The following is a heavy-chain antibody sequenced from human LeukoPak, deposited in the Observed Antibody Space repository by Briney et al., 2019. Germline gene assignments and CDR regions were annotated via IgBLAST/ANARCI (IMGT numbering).Heavy chain of an antibody. Sequence: PSETLSLTCTVSGGSISSYYWSWIRQPPGKGLEWIGYIYYSGSTNYNPSLKSRLTISVDTSKNQFSLKLSSVTAADTAVYYCARVRSYDYVLDIWGQGTMVTVSS. J-gene: IGHJ3*02. CDR2: IYYSGST. V-gene: IGHV4-59*01. CDR1: GGSISSYY. CDR3: ARVRSYDYVLDI. D-gene: IGHD3-16*01.